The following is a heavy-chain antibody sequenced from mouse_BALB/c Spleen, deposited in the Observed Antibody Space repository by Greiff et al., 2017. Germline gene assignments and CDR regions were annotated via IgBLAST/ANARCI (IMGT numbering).Heavy chain of an antibody. CDR2: IDPETGGT. D-gene: IGHD1-2*01. CDR1: GYTFTDYE. J-gene: IGHJ3*01. Sequence: LVESGAELVRPGASVTLSCKASGYTFTDYEMHWVKQTPVHGLEWIGAIDPETGGTAYNQKFKGKATLTADKSSSTAYMELRSLTSEDSAVYYCTRPTATMFAYWGQGTLVTVSA. V-gene: IGHV1-15*01. CDR3: TRPTATMFAY.